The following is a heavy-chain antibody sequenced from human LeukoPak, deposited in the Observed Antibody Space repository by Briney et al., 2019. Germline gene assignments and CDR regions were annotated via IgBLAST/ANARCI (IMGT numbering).Heavy chain of an antibody. CDR2: ISYDGSNK. J-gene: IGHJ4*02. Sequence: PGGSLRLSCAASGFTFSSYGMHWVRQAPVKGLEWVAVISYDGSNKYYADSVKGRFTISRDNSKNTLYLQMNSLRAEDTAVYYCAKYSGGSGFDYWGQGTLVTVSS. CDR1: GFTFSSYG. D-gene: IGHD1-26*01. CDR3: AKYSGGSGFDY. V-gene: IGHV3-30*18.